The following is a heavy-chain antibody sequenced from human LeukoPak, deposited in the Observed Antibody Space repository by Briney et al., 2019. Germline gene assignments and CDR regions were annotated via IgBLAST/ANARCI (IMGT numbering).Heavy chain of an antibody. V-gene: IGHV4-30-2*01. CDR1: GGSISSGGYY. CDR3: ARAGYSSGWYPLNDY. J-gene: IGHJ4*02. Sequence: SQTLSLTCTVSGGSISSGGYYWSWIRQPPGKGLEWIGYIYHSGSTYYNPSLKSRVTISVDRSKNQFSLKLSSVTAADTAVYYCARAGYSSGWYPLNDYWGQGTLVTVSS. D-gene: IGHD6-19*01. CDR2: IYHSGST.